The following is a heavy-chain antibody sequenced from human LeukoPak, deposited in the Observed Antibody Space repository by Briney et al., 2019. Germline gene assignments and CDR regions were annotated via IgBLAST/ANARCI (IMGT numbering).Heavy chain of an antibody. CDR2: IWYDGSNK. D-gene: IGHD2-2*01. V-gene: IGHV3-33*06. Sequence: GRSLRLSCAASGFTFSSYGMHWVRQAPGKGLEWVAVIWYDGSNKYYADSVKGRFTISRDNSKNTLYLQMNSLRAEDTAVYYCAKDSGLVPAAPSPLDYWGQETLVTVSS. J-gene: IGHJ4*02. CDR3: AKDSGLVPAAPSPLDY. CDR1: GFTFSSYG.